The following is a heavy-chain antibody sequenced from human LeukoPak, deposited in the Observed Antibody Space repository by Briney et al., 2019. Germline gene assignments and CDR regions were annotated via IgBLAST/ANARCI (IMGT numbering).Heavy chain of an antibody. CDR3: AREGYYGSGSPPSLYFDY. J-gene: IGHJ4*02. V-gene: IGHV3-30-3*01. Sequence: GGSLRLSCAASGFTFRNYVIHWVRQAPGKGLEWVAVTSSDLNVKLYADSVKGRFIISRDNSRSTLCLQMNSLRPEDTAIYYCAREGYYGSGSPPSLYFDYWGQGTLVTVSS. D-gene: IGHD3-10*01. CDR2: TSSDLNVK. CDR1: GFTFRNYV.